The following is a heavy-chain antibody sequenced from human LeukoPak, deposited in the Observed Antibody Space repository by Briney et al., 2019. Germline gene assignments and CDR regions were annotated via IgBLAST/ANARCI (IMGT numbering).Heavy chain of an antibody. J-gene: IGHJ4*02. D-gene: IGHD3-9*01. Sequence: GGSLRLSCAASRFTFSDYWMTWVRQAPGKGLEWVANIKQDGSGKFYVDSVKGRFTISRDNTKTSLYLQMSSLRAEDTAVYFCARDRIYYDISTGYVPLDYWGLGTLVTVSS. CDR3: ARDRIYYDISTGYVPLDY. V-gene: IGHV3-7*01. CDR1: RFTFSDYW. CDR2: IKQDGSGK.